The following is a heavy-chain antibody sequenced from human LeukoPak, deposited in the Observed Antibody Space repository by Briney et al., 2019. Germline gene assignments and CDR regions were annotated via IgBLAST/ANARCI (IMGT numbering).Heavy chain of an antibody. J-gene: IGHJ6*03. V-gene: IGHV4-39*07. CDR2: IYYSGST. CDR3: ALTAGSGYYYYYMDV. CDR1: GDSISTSSYY. D-gene: IGHD3-10*01. Sequence: SETLSLTCSVSGDSISTSSYYWGWIRQPPGKGLEWIGTIYYSGSTYYNPSLTSRVTISVDTSKNQFSLKLSSVTAADTAVYYCALTAGSGYYYYYMDVWGKGTTVTVSS.